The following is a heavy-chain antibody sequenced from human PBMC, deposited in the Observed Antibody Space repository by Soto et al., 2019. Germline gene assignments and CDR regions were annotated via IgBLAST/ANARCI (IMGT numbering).Heavy chain of an antibody. CDR2: ISSSSSYI. D-gene: IGHD2-15*01. CDR1: GFTFSSYS. CDR3: ARGGVAGPKPEEVDY. V-gene: IGHV3-21*01. J-gene: IGHJ4*02. Sequence: ESGGGLVKPGGSLRLSCAASGFTFSSYSMNWVRQAPGKGLEWVSSISSSSSYIYYADSVKGRFTISRDNAKNSLYLQMNSLRAEDTAVYYCARGGVAGPKPEEVDYWGQGTLVTVSS.